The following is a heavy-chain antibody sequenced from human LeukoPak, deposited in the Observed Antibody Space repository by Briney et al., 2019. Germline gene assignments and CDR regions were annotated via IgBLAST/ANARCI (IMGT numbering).Heavy chain of an antibody. CDR2: ISGSGGST. V-gene: IGHV3-23*01. D-gene: IGHD4-17*01. CDR3: AISGLTTVTYAFDI. J-gene: IGHJ3*02. Sequence: PGGSLRLSCAASGLPFSSYGMSWVRQTPGKGLEWVAEISGSGGSTYYADSVKGRFTISRDNSKNTLYLQMNSLRAEDTAVYYCAISGLTTVTYAFDIWGQGTMVTVSS. CDR1: GLPFSSYG.